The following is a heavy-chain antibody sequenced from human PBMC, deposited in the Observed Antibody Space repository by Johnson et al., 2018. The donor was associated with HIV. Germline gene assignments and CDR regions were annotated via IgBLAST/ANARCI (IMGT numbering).Heavy chain of an antibody. D-gene: IGHD3-16*01. CDR1: GFTFSSYG. J-gene: IGHJ3*02. Sequence: QMLLVESGGGVVQPGGSLRLSCAASGFTFSSYGMPWARQAPGKGLEWVAVIRYDGSNKYYADSVQGRFTISRDNSKNMLYLQMNSLRGEDTAVYYCAKERLALLSNVWGSVDAFDMWGQGTMVTVSS. V-gene: IGHV3-30*02. CDR2: IRYDGSNK. CDR3: AKERLALLSNVWGSVDAFDM.